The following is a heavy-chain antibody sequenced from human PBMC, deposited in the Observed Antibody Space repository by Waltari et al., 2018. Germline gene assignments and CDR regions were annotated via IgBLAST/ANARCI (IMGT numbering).Heavy chain of an antibody. D-gene: IGHD5-18*01. CDR1: GFTFSTYA. Sequence: QVQLVESGGGVVQPGRSLRLSCAASGFTFSTYAMHLVRQAPGKGVEWVAVIWYDGSNKYYADSMTGRFTISRDNSKNTLYLQMNSLRAEDTGVYYCARDLEGYSYGALDYWGQGTLVTVSS. V-gene: IGHV3-33*08. J-gene: IGHJ4*02. CDR3: ARDLEGYSYGALDY. CDR2: IWYDGSNK.